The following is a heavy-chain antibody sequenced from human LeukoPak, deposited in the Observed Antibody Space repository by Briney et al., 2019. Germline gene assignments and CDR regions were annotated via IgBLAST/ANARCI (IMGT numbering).Heavy chain of an antibody. CDR3: ARDKGKWEHPRCFYY. V-gene: IGHV1-18*01. Sequence: ASVKVSCKASGYTFTSYGISWVRQAPGPGLERMGRISAYNGNTKYAQKFQGRVTMTTDTSTSTAYMELRSLRSDGTAVDNCARDKGKWEHPRCFYYGGQGTLVTVS. CDR2: ISAYNGNT. D-gene: IGHD1-26*01. CDR1: GYTFTSYG. J-gene: IGHJ4*02.